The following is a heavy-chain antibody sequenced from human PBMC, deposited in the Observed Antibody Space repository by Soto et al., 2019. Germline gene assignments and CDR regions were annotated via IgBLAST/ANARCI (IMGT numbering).Heavy chain of an antibody. Sequence: SETLSLTCTVSGGSINNYYWSWIRQPPGKGLEFIGYIYYAGTTTYNPSLKSRVTISVDTSKNQFSLKLSSVTAADTAVYYCARLGGYYDPYFDYWGQGTLVTVSS. CDR1: GGSINNYY. CDR2: IYYAGTT. V-gene: IGHV4-59*08. CDR3: ARLGGYYDPYFDY. D-gene: IGHD3-22*01. J-gene: IGHJ4*02.